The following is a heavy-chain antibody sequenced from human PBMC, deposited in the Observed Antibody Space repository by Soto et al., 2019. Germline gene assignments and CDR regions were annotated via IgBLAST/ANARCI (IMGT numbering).Heavy chain of an antibody. D-gene: IGHD5-12*01. Sequence: PGGSLRLSCTASGFTFGDYAMSWFRQAPGKGLEWVGFIRSKAYGGTTEYAASVKGRFTISRDDSKSIAYLQMNSLKTEDTAVYYCTSPYSDYDYVYYYYGMDVWGQGTTVTVS. CDR3: TSPYSDYDYVYYYYGMDV. V-gene: IGHV3-49*03. CDR1: GFTFGDYA. J-gene: IGHJ6*02. CDR2: IRSKAYGGTT.